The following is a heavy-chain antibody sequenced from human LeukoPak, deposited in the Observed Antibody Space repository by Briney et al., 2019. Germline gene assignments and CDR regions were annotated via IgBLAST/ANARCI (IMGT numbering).Heavy chain of an antibody. J-gene: IGHJ6*03. CDR3: ARKQTYCYYYMDV. V-gene: IGHV1-18*01. CDR2: ISVYNGNT. Sequence: APVKLSCKASGYAFTIYGNSWGWHAPPQGLEWVWCISVYNGNTNNAQKLQGRVTMTTDTSTSTAYMELRSLRSDDTAVYYCARKQTYCYYYMDVWGKGTTVTISS. CDR1: GYAFTIYG.